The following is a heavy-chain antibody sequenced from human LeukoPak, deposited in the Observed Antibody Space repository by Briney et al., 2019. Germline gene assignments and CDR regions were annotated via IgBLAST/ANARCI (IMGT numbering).Heavy chain of an antibody. CDR2: MNPNSGNT. Sequence: PGASVKVSCKASGYTFTSYDINWVRQATGQGLEWMGWMNPNSGNTGYAQKLQDRVTMTTDTSTSTAYMELKTLRSDDTAVYFCARAGYSRFVDDLDYWGQGTLVTVSS. CDR1: GYTFTSYD. CDR3: ARAGYSRFVDDLDY. D-gene: IGHD1-26*01. V-gene: IGHV1-8*02. J-gene: IGHJ4*02.